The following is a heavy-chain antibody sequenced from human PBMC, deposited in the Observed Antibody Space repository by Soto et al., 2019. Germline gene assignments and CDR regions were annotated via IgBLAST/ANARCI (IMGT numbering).Heavy chain of an antibody. CDR2: INAGNGNT. CDR3: ATPIVAFY. D-gene: IGHD5-12*01. CDR1: GYTFTSYA. V-gene: IGHV1-3*01. Sequence: QVQLVQSGAEVKKPGASVKVSCKASGYTFTSYAIHWVRQAPGQRLEWMGRINAGNGNTKYSQKFQGRVIITRDTSAGTAYMELRSLRSEDTAVYYCATPIVAFYWGQGTLVTVSS. J-gene: IGHJ4*02.